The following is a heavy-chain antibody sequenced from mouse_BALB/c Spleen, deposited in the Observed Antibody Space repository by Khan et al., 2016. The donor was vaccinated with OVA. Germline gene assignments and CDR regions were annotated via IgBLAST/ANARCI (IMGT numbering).Heavy chain of an antibody. J-gene: IGHJ4*01. CDR2: INTYTGEP. V-gene: IGHV9-3-1*01. CDR3: ARHPYVSYALDH. D-gene: IGHD1-1*01. Sequence: KQSAGKALKWMGWINTYTGEPTYAYDFKGRFAFSMITSASTTYLQINNLKNEDPATDFGARHPYVSYALDHWGQGTSVTVSS.